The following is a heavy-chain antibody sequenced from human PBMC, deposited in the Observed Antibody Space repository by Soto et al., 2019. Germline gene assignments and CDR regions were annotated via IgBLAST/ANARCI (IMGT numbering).Heavy chain of an antibody. V-gene: IGHV1-69*13. J-gene: IGHJ5*02. CDR1: GGTFSSYA. D-gene: IGHD3-9*01. CDR3: ARRGYDILTGYYLSFGP. CDR2: IIPIFGTA. Sequence: ASVKVSCKASGGTFSSYAISWVRQAPGQGLEWMGGIIPIFGTANYAQKFQGRVTITADESTSTAYMELSSLRSEDTAVYYCARRGYDILTGYYLSFGPWGQGTLVTVSS.